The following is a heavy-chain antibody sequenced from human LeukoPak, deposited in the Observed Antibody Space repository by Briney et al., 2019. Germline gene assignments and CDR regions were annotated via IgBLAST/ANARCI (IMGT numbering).Heavy chain of an antibody. Sequence: GGSLRLSCVASGLSFSSSWMTWVRQAPGLGLDRVPNIKADGTGKYYVDSVRGRFSISRGNAKNSLYLELNSLRAEDTAVYYCASRGYCSSTSCSHGRFDPWGQGTLVTVSS. J-gene: IGHJ5*02. D-gene: IGHD2-2*01. CDR3: ASRGYCSSTSCSHGRFDP. CDR1: GLSFSSSW. CDR2: IKADGTGK. V-gene: IGHV3-7*03.